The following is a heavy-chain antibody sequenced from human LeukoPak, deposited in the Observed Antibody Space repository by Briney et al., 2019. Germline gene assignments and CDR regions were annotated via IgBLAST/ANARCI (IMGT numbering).Heavy chain of an antibody. CDR2: ISGSGGST. Sequence: GGSLRLSCAASEFIVSINYMTWVRQAPGKGLEWVSAISGSGGSTYYADSVKGRFTISRDNSKNTLYLQMNSLRAEDTAVYYCAKYFYCSGGSCYGGGFDRWGQGTLVTVSS. J-gene: IGHJ5*02. CDR3: AKYFYCSGGSCYGGGFDR. D-gene: IGHD2-15*01. CDR1: EFIVSINY. V-gene: IGHV3-23*01.